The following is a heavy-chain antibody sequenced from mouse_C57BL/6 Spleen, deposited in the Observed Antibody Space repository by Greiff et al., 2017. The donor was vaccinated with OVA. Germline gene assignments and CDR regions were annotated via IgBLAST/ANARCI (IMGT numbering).Heavy chain of an antibody. CDR2: IDPANGTT. D-gene: IGHD2-2*01. V-gene: IGHV14-3*01. J-gene: IGHJ4*01. CDR1: GFSITNTY. Sequence: EVQLQQSVPELVRPGASVTMSCTASGFSITNTYMHWVKQRPEKGLEWIGRIDPANGTTKYAPKFPGKATITADTSSNTASLQLSSLTSEDTAIYYCAPIYYGYDYAMDYWGQGTSVTVSS. CDR3: APIYYGYDYAMDY.